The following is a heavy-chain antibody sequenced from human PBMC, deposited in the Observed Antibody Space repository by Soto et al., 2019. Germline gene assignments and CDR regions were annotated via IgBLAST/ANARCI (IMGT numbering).Heavy chain of an antibody. CDR1: GGSFSGYY. V-gene: IGHV4-34*01. D-gene: IGHD6-6*01. CDR3: ARGPRGSSLHGLLDY. CDR2: INQSGST. J-gene: IGHJ4*02. Sequence: QVQLQQWGAGLLKPSETLSLTCAVYGGSFSGYYWSWIRQPPGKGLEWIGEINQSGSTNYNPSLKSRVTISVDTSKNQVSLKLSSVTAADTAVYYCARGPRGSSLHGLLDYWGQGTLVTVSS.